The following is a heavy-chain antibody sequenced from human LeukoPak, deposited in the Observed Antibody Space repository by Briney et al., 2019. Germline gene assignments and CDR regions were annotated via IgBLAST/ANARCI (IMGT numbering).Heavy chain of an antibody. V-gene: IGHV1-69*13. CDR3: ARGDSTYGSGSYCPLN. Sequence: GASVKVSCTASGGTFSSYAISWVRQAPGQGLEWMGGIIPIFGTANYAQKFQGRVTITADESTSTAYMELSSLRSEDTAVYYCARGDSTYGSGSYCPLNWGQGTLVTVSS. CDR2: IIPIFGTA. J-gene: IGHJ4*02. D-gene: IGHD3-10*01. CDR1: GGTFSSYA.